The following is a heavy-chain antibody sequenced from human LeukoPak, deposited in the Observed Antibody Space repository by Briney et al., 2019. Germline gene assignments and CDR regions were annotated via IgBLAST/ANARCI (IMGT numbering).Heavy chain of an antibody. CDR1: GYTFTGYY. CDR2: INPNSGGT. Sequence: ASVKVSCKASGYTFTGYYMHWVRQAPGQGLEWMGRINPNSGGTNYAQKFQGRVTMTRDTSISTAYMGLSRLRSDDTAVYYCARSYSSSSFDYWGQGTLVTVSS. D-gene: IGHD6-6*01. J-gene: IGHJ4*02. CDR3: ARSYSSSSFDY. V-gene: IGHV1-2*06.